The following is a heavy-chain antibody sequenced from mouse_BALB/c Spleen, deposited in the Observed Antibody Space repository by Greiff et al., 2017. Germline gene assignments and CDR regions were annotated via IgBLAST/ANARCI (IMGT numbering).Heavy chain of an antibody. D-gene: IGHD1-1*01. V-gene: IGHV2-2*02. Sequence: VQVVESGGGLVKPGGSLKLSCAASGFTFSSYAMSWVRQSPGKGLEWLGVIWSGGSTDYNAAFISRLSISKDNSKSQVFFKMNSLQANDTAIYYCATTTRDYAMDYWGQGTSVTVSS. J-gene: IGHJ4*01. CDR2: IWSGGST. CDR3: ATTTRDYAMDY. CDR1: GFTFSSYA.